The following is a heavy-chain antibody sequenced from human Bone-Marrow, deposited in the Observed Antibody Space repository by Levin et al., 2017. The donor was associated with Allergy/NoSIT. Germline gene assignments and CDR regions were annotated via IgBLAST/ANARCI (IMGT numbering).Heavy chain of an antibody. J-gene: IGHJ6*02. V-gene: IGHV1-2*02. CDR3: ARYLVYYYGMDV. CDR2: INPNSGGT. CDR1: GYTFTGYY. D-gene: IGHD1-26*01. Sequence: GESLKISCKASGYTFTGYYMHWVRQAPGQGLEWMGWINPNSGGTNYAQKFQGRVTMTRDTSISTAYMELSRLRSDDTAVYYCARYLVYYYGMDVWGQGTTVTVSS.